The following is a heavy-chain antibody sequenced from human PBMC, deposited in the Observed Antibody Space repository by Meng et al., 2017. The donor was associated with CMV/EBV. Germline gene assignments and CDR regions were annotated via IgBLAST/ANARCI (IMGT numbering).Heavy chain of an antibody. CDR1: GYTFTGYY. CDR2: INTNSGGK. CDR3: ARVEIAQLGTPPYDY. D-gene: IGHD7-27*01. Sequence: ASVKVSCKASGYTFTGYYMHWVRQAPGQGLEWMGWINTNSGGKNYEQKFQGRVTMTRDTSISTAYMELSRLRSDDTAVYYCARVEIAQLGTPPYDYWGQGTLVTVSS. J-gene: IGHJ4*02. V-gene: IGHV1-2*02.